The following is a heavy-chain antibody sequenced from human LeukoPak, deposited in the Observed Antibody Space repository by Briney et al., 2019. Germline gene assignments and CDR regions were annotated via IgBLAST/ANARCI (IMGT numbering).Heavy chain of an antibody. CDR1: GGSISSYY. V-gene: IGHV4-59*08. D-gene: IGHD2-21*02. Sequence: SETLSLTCTVSGGSISSYYWSWIQQPPGKGLEGIGYIYYSGSTNYNPSLKSRVTISVDTSKNQFSLKLSSVTAADTAVYYCARYAVVTAYFDYWGQGTLVTVPS. CDR3: ARYAVVTAYFDY. CDR2: IYYSGST. J-gene: IGHJ4*02.